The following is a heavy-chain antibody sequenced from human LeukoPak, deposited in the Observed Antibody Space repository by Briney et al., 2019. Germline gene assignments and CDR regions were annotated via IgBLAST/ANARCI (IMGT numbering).Heavy chain of an antibody. CDR3: ARGRGSGWYAFDY. V-gene: IGHV4-4*02. Sequence: SETLSLTCAVSGGSISSSNWWSWVRQPPGKGLEWIGEIYHSGSTNYNPSLKSRVTISVDKSKNQFSLKLSSVTAADTAVYYCARGRGSGWYAFDYWGQGTLVTVSS. CDR1: GGSISSSNW. D-gene: IGHD6-19*01. J-gene: IGHJ4*02. CDR2: IYHSGST.